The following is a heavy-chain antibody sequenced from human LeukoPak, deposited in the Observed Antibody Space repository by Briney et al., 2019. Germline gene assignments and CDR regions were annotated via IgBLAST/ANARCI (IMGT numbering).Heavy chain of an antibody. CDR3: ARGRSPHTDFDY. V-gene: IGHV4-61*02. Sequence: SQTLSLTCTVSGGSISSGSYYWSWIRQPAGKGLEWIGRIYTSGSTNYNPSLKSRVTISVDTSKNQFSLKLSSVTAADTAVYYCARGRSPHTDFDYWGQGTLVTVSS. D-gene: IGHD3-3*01. CDR1: GGSISSGSYY. CDR2: IYTSGST. J-gene: IGHJ4*02.